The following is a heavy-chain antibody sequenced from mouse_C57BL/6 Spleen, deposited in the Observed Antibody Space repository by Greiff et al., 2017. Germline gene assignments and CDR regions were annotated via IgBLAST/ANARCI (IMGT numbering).Heavy chain of an antibody. CDR2: ISSGGSYT. CDR1: GFTFSSYG. CDR3: ARQGYDYGDFDY. D-gene: IGHD2-4*01. J-gene: IGHJ2*01. Sequence: EVKLVESGGDLVKPGGSLKLSCAASGFTFSSYGMSWVRQTPDKRLEWVATISSGGSYTYYPDSVKGRFTISRDNAKNTLYLQMSSLKSEDTAMYYCARQGYDYGDFDYWGQGTTLTVSS. V-gene: IGHV5-6*01.